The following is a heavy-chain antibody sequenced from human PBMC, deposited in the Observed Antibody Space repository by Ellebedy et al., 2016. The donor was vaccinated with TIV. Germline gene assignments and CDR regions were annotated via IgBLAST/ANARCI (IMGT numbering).Heavy chain of an antibody. D-gene: IGHD6-13*01. CDR2: TYYRSKWNN. V-gene: IGHV6-1*01. CDR3: ARTTQRGSSSWYEKDWFDP. CDR1: GDSVSTDIG. J-gene: IGHJ5*02. Sequence: SETLSLTCVISGDSVSTDIGWNWIRQSPSRGLEWLGRTYYRSKWNNDYAVSLKSRITINPDTSKNLFSLKLRSVTAADTAVYYCARTTQRGSSSWYEKDWFDPWGQGTLVTVSS.